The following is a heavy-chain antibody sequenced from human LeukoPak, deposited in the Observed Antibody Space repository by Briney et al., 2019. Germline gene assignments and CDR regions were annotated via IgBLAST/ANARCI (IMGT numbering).Heavy chain of an antibody. J-gene: IGHJ4*02. D-gene: IGHD5-12*01. CDR2: IWYDGSNK. Sequence: GGSLRLSCAASGFTFSSYGMHWVRQAPGKGLEWVAVIWYDGSNKYYADSVKGRFTISRDNSKNTLYLQMNSLRAEDTAVYYCARTYSGYDWGYFDYWGQGTLVTVSS. CDR1: GFTFSSYG. V-gene: IGHV3-33*01. CDR3: ARTYSGYDWGYFDY.